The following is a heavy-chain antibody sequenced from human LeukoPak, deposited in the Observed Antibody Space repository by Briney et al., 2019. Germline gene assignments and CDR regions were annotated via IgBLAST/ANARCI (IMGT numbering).Heavy chain of an antibody. Sequence: SETLSLTCAVSGGSISSGGYSWSWIRQPPGKGLEWIGYIYHSGSTYYNPSLKSRVTISVDRSKNQFSLKLSSVTAADTAVYYCARVIGTPPHRYFQHWGQGTLVTVSS. J-gene: IGHJ1*01. CDR2: IYHSGST. V-gene: IGHV4-30-2*01. CDR1: GGSISSGGYS. CDR3: ARVIGTPPHRYFQH.